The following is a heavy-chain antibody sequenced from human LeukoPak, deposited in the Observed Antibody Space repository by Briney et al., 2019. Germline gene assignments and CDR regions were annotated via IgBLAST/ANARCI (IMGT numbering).Heavy chain of an antibody. V-gene: IGHV4-38-2*02. CDR2: IYHSGST. D-gene: IGHD5-18*01. CDR3: ARGQKYRSGYTVTELGSGYFDN. Sequence: SETLSLTCSVSGYSISSGNYWGWIRLPPGKGLQWIGSIYHSGSTYYNPSLKSRVTISVDTSKNQFSLRLSSVTAADPAVYHCARGQKYRSGYTVTELGSGYFDNWGQGTLVTVSS. J-gene: IGHJ4*02. CDR1: GYSISSGNY.